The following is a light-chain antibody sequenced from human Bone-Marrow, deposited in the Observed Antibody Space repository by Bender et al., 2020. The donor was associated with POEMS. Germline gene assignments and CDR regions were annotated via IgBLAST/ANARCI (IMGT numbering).Light chain of an antibody. CDR3: SSYTSGTTLVL. J-gene: IGLJ2*01. CDR1: SGAFGDYNF. V-gene: IGLV2-14*01. CDR2: EVS. Sequence: QSALTQPASVSGSPGQSITISCTGASGAFGDYNFVSWYQHHPGKGPKLMIYEVSNRPSGVSNRFSGSKSGNTASLTISGLQAEDEADYVCSSYTSGTTLVLFGGGTKLTVL.